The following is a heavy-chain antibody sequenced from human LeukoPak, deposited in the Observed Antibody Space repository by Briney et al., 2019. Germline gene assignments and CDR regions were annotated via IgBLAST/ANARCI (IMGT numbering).Heavy chain of an antibody. CDR3: ARVRFHYYDSSGYYYLGYYYYYMDV. Sequence: GGSLRLSCVASGFTYSHNGMHWVRQAPGKGLEWVSYISSSGSTIYYADSVKGRFTISRDNAKNSLYLQMNSLRAEDTAVYYCARVRFHYYDSSGYYYLGYYYYYMDVWGKGTTVTVSS. CDR2: ISSSGSTI. J-gene: IGHJ6*03. D-gene: IGHD3-22*01. V-gene: IGHV3-48*04. CDR1: GFTYSHNG.